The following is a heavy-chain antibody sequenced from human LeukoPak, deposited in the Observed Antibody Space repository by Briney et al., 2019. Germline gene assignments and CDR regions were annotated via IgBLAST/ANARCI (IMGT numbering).Heavy chain of an antibody. V-gene: IGHV5-51*01. CDR2: IYPGDSDT. CDR1: GYTFTTYW. D-gene: IGHD6-19*01. Sequence: RGESLKISCKGSGYTFTTYWIGWVRQMPGKDLEWMGIIYPGDSDTTYSPSFQGQVTISADKSISNAYLRWGSLKASDTAMYYCARLRKYTSGWYYEYWGQGTLVTVSS. CDR3: ARLRKYTSGWYYEY. J-gene: IGHJ4*02.